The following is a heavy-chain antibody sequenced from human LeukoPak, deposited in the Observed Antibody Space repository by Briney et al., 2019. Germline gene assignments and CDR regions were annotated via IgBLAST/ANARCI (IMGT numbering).Heavy chain of an antibody. Sequence: GGSLRLSCAASGFTFSTYSMNWVRQAPGKGLEWVAFIRYDGSNQYYADSVKGRFTISRDNSKNMLYLQMNSLRAEDTAVYYCATSGYSSSWYVSWGQGILVTVSS. J-gene: IGHJ4*02. CDR2: IRYDGSNQ. V-gene: IGHV3-30*02. CDR1: GFTFSTYS. CDR3: ATSGYSSSWYVS. D-gene: IGHD6-13*01.